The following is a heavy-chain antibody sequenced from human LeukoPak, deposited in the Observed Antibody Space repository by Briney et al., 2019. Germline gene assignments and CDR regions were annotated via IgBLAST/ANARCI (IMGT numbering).Heavy chain of an antibody. J-gene: IGHJ5*02. CDR3: ARGDDFWSGYFIRWFDP. Sequence: ASVKVSCKASGYTFTGYYMHWVRQAPGQGLEWMGWINPNSGGTNYAQKFQGRVTMTRDTSISTAYMELSRLRSDDTAVYYCARGDDFWSGYFIRWFDPWGQGTLVTVS. CDR2: INPNSGGT. CDR1: GYTFTGYY. D-gene: IGHD3-3*01. V-gene: IGHV1-2*02.